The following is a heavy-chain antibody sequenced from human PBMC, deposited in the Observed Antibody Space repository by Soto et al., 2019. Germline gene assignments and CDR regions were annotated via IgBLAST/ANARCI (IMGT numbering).Heavy chain of an antibody. CDR2: IYYSGST. CDR3: ARQGTVRDGMDV. D-gene: IGHD2-21*02. J-gene: IGHJ6*02. Sequence: PSETLSLTCTVSGGSISSSSYYWGWIRQPPGKGLEWIGSIYYSGSTYYNPSLKSRVTISVDTSKNQFSLKLSSVTAADTAVYYCARQGTVRDGMDVWGQGTTVTVSS. CDR1: GGSISSSSYY. V-gene: IGHV4-39*01.